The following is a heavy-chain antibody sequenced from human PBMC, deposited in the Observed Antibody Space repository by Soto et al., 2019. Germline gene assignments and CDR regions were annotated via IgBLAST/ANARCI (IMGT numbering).Heavy chain of an antibody. CDR1: GDSVSSNRVA. CDR2: TYRGSISYK. V-gene: IGHV6-1*01. CDR3: ARGNYSGFDI. Sequence: STTLSLPCPISGDSVSSNRVAWNWIRPSPSRGLEWLGRTYRGSISYKEDVPSVKSRITIKPDTSKNQFSLQLNSVTAEDTPIYFCARGNYSGFDIWGQGTSVTVSS. D-gene: IGHD3-10*01. J-gene: IGHJ3*02.